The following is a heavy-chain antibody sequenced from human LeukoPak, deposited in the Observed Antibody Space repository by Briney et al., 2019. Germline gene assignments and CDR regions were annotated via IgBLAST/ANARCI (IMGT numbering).Heavy chain of an antibody. CDR1: GFTFSSYA. CDR2: ISYDGSNK. CDR3: ARGSGSYSGGMDV. Sequence: GRSLRLSCAASGFTFSSYAMHWVRQAPGKGLEWVAVISYDGSNKYYADSVKGRFTISRDNSKNTLYLQMNSLRAEDTAVYYCARGSGSYSGGMDVWGQGTTVTVSS. J-gene: IGHJ6*02. D-gene: IGHD3-10*01. V-gene: IGHV3-30-3*01.